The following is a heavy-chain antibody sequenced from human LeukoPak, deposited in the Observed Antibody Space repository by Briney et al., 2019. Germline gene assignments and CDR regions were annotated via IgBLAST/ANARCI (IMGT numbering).Heavy chain of an antibody. Sequence: PSETLSLTCTVSGGSISSYYWSWIRQPPGKGLEWIGYIYYSGSTNYNPSLKSRVTISVDTSKNQFSLKLSSVTAADTAVYYCARQTAIWFGEGDWLDPWGQGTLVTVSS. J-gene: IGHJ5*02. V-gene: IGHV4-59*08. CDR2: IYYSGST. D-gene: IGHD3-10*01. CDR1: GGSISSYY. CDR3: ARQTAIWFGEGDWLDP.